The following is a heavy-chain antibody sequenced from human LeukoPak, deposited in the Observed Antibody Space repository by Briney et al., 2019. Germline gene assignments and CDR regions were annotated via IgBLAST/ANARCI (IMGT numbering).Heavy chain of an antibody. CDR1: GFSLSTNGVG. Sequence: SGPTLVNPTQTLTLTCTFSGFSLSTNGVGVGWIRQPPGKALEWLALIYWDDDKRYIPSLKSRLTITKDTSKNQVVLTMTNMDPVDTATYYCAHSHVIAAAGAYFDYWGQGTLVTVSS. V-gene: IGHV2-5*02. D-gene: IGHD6-13*01. CDR3: AHSHVIAAAGAYFDY. J-gene: IGHJ4*02. CDR2: IYWDDDK.